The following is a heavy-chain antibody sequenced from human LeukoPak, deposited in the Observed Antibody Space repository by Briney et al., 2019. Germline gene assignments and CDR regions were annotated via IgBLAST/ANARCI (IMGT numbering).Heavy chain of an antibody. J-gene: IGHJ4*02. CDR2: IYYGGST. CDR1: GGSISSYY. Sequence: SETLSLTCTVSGGSISSYYWSWIRQPPGKGLEWIGYIYYGGSTNYNPSLKSRVTISVDTSKNQFSLELSFVTAADTAVYFCARYCSGGSCYGGFDYWGQGTLVTVSS. CDR3: ARYCSGGSCYGGFDY. D-gene: IGHD2-15*01. V-gene: IGHV4-59*01.